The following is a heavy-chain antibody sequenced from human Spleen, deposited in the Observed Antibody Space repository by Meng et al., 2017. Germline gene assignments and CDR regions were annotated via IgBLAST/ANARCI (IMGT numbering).Heavy chain of an antibody. CDR2: INHSGST. Sequence: GSLRLSCAVYGGSFSGYYWSWIRQPPGKGLEWIGEINHSGSTNYNPSLKSRVTISVDTSKNQFSLRLTSVTAADTAMYYCARIAVPGYNWFDSWGQGTLVTVSS. CDR1: GGSFSGYY. D-gene: IGHD6-19*01. V-gene: IGHV4-34*01. J-gene: IGHJ5*01. CDR3: ARIAVPGYNWFDS.